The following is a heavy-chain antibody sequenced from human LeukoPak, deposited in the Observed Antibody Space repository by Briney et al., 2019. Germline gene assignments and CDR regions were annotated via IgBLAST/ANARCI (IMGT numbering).Heavy chain of an antibody. CDR1: GYTFTSYD. CDR3: ARTCSGGSCYRPFDY. J-gene: IGHJ4*02. Sequence: ASVKVSCKASGYTFTSYDINWVRQATGQGLEWMGWMNPNSGNTSYAQKFQGRVTMTRDTSTSTVYMELSSLRSEDTAVYYCARTCSGGSCYRPFDYWGQGTLVTVSS. V-gene: IGHV1-8*02. D-gene: IGHD2-15*01. CDR2: MNPNSGNT.